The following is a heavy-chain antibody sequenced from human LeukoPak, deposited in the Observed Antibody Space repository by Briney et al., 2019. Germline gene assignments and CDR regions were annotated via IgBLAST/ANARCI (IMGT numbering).Heavy chain of an antibody. Sequence: PGGSLRLSCAASGFTFSGNAMSWVRKAPGKGLEWVSGISGSGGITYYADSVKGRFTISRDNSKNTLYLQMNSLRAEDTAVYYCAKAVRGYYYDSSGSWGQGTLVTVSS. D-gene: IGHD3-22*01. J-gene: IGHJ5*02. CDR1: GFTFSGNA. CDR2: ISGSGGIT. V-gene: IGHV3-23*01. CDR3: AKAVRGYYYDSSGS.